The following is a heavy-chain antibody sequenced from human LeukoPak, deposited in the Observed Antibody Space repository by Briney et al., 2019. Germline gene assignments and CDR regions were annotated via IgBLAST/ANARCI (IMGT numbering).Heavy chain of an antibody. J-gene: IGHJ6*02. CDR3: ARHVQGGSYGMDV. V-gene: IGHV5-51*01. D-gene: IGHD5-12*01. CDR1: GYSFTSYW. CDR2: IYPGDSDT. Sequence: GESLKISCKGPGYSFTSYWIGWVRQLPGKGLEWMGIIYPGDSDTRYSPSFQGQVTISADKSISTAYLQWSSLKASDTAMYYCARHVQGGSYGMDVWGQGTTVTVSS.